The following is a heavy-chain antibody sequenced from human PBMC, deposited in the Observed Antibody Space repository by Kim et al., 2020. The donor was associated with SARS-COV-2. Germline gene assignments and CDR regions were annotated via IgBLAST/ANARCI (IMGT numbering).Heavy chain of an antibody. V-gene: IGHV3-33*01. CDR2: K. J-gene: IGHJ4*02. CDR3: ARNSDTQGFVY. D-gene: IGHD2-15*01. Sequence: KYNENTGKGQYTVSRDNSQNTLYLQVNSLRVEDTAVYFCARNSDTQGFVYWGQGTLVTVSS.